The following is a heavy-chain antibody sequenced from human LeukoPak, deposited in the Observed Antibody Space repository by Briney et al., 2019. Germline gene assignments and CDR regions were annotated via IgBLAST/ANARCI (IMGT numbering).Heavy chain of an antibody. CDR3: ARANMITFGGVIARLDAFDI. CDR2: IYTSGST. Sequence: SETLSLTCTVSGGSISSYYWSWIRQPAGKGLEWIGRIYTSGSTNYNPSLKSRVTMSVDTSKNQFSLKLSSVTAADTAVYYCARANMITFGGVIARLDAFDIWGQGTMVTVSS. V-gene: IGHV4-4*07. J-gene: IGHJ3*02. D-gene: IGHD3-16*02. CDR1: GGSISSYY.